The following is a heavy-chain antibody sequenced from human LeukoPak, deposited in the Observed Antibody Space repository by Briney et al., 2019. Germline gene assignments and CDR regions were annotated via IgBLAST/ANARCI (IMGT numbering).Heavy chain of an antibody. CDR1: GFTFSSYS. Sequence: PGGSLRLSCAASGFTFSSYSMTWVRQAPGKGLEWVSSISSSSSYIYYADSVKGRFTISRDNAKNSLYLQMNSLRAEDTAVYYCARGRRDGIDYWGQGTLVTVSS. CDR2: ISSSSSYI. V-gene: IGHV3-21*01. CDR3: ARGRRDGIDY. J-gene: IGHJ4*02. D-gene: IGHD5-24*01.